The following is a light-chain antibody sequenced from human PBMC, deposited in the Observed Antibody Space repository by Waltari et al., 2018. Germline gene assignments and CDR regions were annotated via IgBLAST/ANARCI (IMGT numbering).Light chain of an antibody. V-gene: IGKV3-20*01. CDR1: QSISRF. CDR3: QKYGSLPAT. Sequence: EIMLTQSPGALSLSPGERATLSCRACQSISRFLAWYQQKPGQAPRLLIYDASTRATGIPDRFSGSGSGTDFSLTISRLEPEDIAVYYCQKYGSLPATFGQGTKVEI. J-gene: IGKJ1*01. CDR2: DAS.